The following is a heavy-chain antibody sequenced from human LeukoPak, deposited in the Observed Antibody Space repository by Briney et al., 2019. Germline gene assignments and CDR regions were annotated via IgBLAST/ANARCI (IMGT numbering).Heavy chain of an antibody. CDR2: IYHSGST. J-gene: IGHJ3*02. Sequence: PSETLSLTCAVSGGSISSSNWWSWVRQPPGKGLEWIGEIYHSGSTNYNPSLKSRVTISVDKSKNQFSLKLSSVTAADTAVYYCARGSYSSSWNDAFDIWGQGTMVTVSS. D-gene: IGHD6-13*01. V-gene: IGHV4-4*02. CDR1: GGSISSSNW. CDR3: ARGSYSSSWNDAFDI.